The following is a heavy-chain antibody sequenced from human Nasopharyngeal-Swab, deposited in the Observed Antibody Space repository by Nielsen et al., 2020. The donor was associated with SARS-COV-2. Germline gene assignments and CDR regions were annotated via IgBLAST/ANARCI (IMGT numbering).Heavy chain of an antibody. Sequence: WIRQPPGKGLEWVANIKQDGSEKYYVDSVKGRFTISRDNAKNSLYLQMNSLGAEDTAVYYCARAQRGIAGTYFDYWGQGTLVTVSS. CDR2: IKQDGSEK. D-gene: IGHD6-13*01. V-gene: IGHV3-7*03. J-gene: IGHJ4*02. CDR3: ARAQRGIAGTYFDY.